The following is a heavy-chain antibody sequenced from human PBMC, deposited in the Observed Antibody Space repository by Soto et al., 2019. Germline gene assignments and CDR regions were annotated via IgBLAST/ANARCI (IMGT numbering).Heavy chain of an antibody. CDR2: INPSGGST. CDR3: ARDNTSLIHYYYYYGMDV. Sequence: GASVKVSCKASGYTFTSYYMHWVRQAPGQGLEWMGIINPSGGSTSYAQKFQGRVTMTRDTSTSTVYMELSSLRSEDTAVYYCARDNTSLIHYYYYYGMDVWGQGTTVTVSS. J-gene: IGHJ6*02. D-gene: IGHD2-2*01. CDR1: GYTFTSYY. V-gene: IGHV1-46*01.